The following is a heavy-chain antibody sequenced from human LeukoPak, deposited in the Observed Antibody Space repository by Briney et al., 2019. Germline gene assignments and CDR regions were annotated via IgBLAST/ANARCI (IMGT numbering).Heavy chain of an antibody. V-gene: IGHV4-61*01. D-gene: IGHD3-10*01. Sequence: SETLSPTCTIPVRSVSSGSYYWSWIRQPPGKGLEWLGYIYYSGSTNYNPSLKSRVTISVDTSKNQFSLKLSSVTAADTAVYYCARVREDYYGSGSYPFDYWGQGTLVTVSS. J-gene: IGHJ4*02. CDR2: IYYSGST. CDR3: ARVREDYYGSGSYPFDY. CDR1: VRSVSSGSYY.